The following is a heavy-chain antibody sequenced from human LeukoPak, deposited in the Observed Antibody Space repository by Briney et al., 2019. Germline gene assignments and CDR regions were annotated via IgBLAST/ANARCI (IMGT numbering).Heavy chain of an antibody. D-gene: IGHD3-16*02. CDR2: IYYSGST. J-gene: IGHJ6*02. CDR1: GGSISSSSYY. V-gene: IGHV4-39*01. Sequence: SETLSLTCTVSGGSISSSSYYWGWIRQPPGKGLEWIGSIYYSGSTYYNPSLKSRVTISVDTSKSQFSLKLSSVTAADTAVYYCATYPDYVWGSYRSVGYYYYGMDVWGQGTTVTVSS. CDR3: ATYPDYVWGSYRSVGYYYYGMDV.